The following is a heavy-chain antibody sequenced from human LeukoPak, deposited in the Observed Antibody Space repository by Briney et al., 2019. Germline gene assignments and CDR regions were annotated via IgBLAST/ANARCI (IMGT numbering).Heavy chain of an antibody. J-gene: IGHJ6*02. Sequence: SETLSLTCNVSVGSIGIYYWSWIRRPPGKGLEWIGYVYFDGSTKYSPSLKSRVSISVDTSKNQFSLRLNSVTAADTAVYYCARHQHSGRKHYYGMDVWGQGTTVTVSS. CDR3: ARHQHSGRKHYYGMDV. V-gene: IGHV4-59*08. CDR1: VGSIGIYY. CDR2: VYFDGST. D-gene: IGHD1-26*01.